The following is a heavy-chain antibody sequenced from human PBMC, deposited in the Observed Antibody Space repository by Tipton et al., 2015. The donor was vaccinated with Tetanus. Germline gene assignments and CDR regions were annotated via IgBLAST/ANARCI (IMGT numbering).Heavy chain of an antibody. J-gene: IGHJ4*02. V-gene: IGHV3-11*01. CDR3: VRDISHVGSTFYFDL. Sequence: SLRLSCIGSGFSISDYYMSWLRQVPGKGPEWLLQISRGGSAITYGDSVQGRFTISRDNARNSVYLQINSLRAEDTAMYYCVRDISHVGSTFYFDLWGRGTLLTVSS. CDR1: GFSISDYY. CDR2: ISRGGSAI. D-gene: IGHD1-26*01.